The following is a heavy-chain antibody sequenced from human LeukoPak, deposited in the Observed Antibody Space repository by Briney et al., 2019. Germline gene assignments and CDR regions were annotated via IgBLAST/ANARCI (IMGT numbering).Heavy chain of an antibody. J-gene: IGHJ6*03. Sequence: PSETLSLTCTVSGGSISSYYWSWIRQPPGKGLEWIGYIYYSGSTNYNPSLKSRVTISVDTSKNQFSLKLSSVTAADTAVYYCTRAASSGPLFTYHMDVWGKGTTVTVSS. CDR2: IYYSGST. V-gene: IGHV4-59*12. CDR1: GGSISSYY. D-gene: IGHD3-22*01. CDR3: TRAASSGPLFTYHMDV.